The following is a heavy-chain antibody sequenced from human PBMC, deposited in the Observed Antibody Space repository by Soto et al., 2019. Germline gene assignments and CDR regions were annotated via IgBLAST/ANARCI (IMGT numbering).Heavy chain of an antibody. CDR2: INHSGST. J-gene: IGHJ4*02. Sequence: SETLSLTCAVYGGSFSGYYWSWIRQPPGKGLEWIGEINHSGSTNYNPSLKSRVTISVDTSKNQFSLKLSSVTAADTAVYYCARGNNLHSIAARPYDYWGQGTLVTVSS. V-gene: IGHV4-34*01. D-gene: IGHD6-6*01. CDR3: ARGNNLHSIAARPYDY. CDR1: GGSFSGYY.